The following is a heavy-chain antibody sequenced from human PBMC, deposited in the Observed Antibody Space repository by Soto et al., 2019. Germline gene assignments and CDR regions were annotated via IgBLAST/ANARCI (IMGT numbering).Heavy chain of an antibody. CDR3: ARTRRINYYDSSGYYYYYSGMDV. D-gene: IGHD3-22*01. V-gene: IGHV4-59*01. CDR1: GGSISSYY. J-gene: IGHJ6*02. Sequence: PSETLSLTCAVSGGSISSYYGSWMRQPPGKGLEWIGYIYYSGSTNYNPSLKSRVTISVDTSKNQFSLKLSSVTAADTAVYYCARTRRINYYDSSGYYYYYSGMDVWGQGTTVTVSS. CDR2: IYYSGST.